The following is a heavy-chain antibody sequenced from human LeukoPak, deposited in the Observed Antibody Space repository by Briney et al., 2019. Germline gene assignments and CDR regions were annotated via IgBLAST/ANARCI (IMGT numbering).Heavy chain of an antibody. J-gene: IGHJ4*02. CDR1: GGSFRGYY. V-gene: IGHV4-34*01. D-gene: IGHD3-3*01. CDR3: AGGVSAAPPSFFWGGFFRPFAY. Sequence: SETLSLTCAVYGGSFRGYYWGWVRQPPGEGLEWIGGINHSGSTNYNPSPKSRVTISVDTPKNQFSPKLSSVTAADTAVDYCAGGVSAAPPSFFWGGFFRPFAYGARGPLVPVPS. CDR2: INHSGST.